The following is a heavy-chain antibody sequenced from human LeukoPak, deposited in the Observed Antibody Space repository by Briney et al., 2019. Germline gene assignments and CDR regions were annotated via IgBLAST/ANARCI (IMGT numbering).Heavy chain of an antibody. Sequence: ASVKVSCKASGYTFTGYYMHWVRQAPGQGLEWMGWISAYNGNTNYAQKLQGRVTMTTDTSTSTAYMELRSLRSDDTAVYYCARARYFDWYYYMDVWGKGTTVTISS. CDR2: ISAYNGNT. V-gene: IGHV1-18*04. D-gene: IGHD3-9*01. J-gene: IGHJ6*03. CDR1: GYTFTGYY. CDR3: ARARYFDWYYYMDV.